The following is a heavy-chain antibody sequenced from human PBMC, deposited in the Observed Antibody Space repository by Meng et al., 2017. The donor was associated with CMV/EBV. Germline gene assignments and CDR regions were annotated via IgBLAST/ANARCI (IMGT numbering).Heavy chain of an antibody. CDR2: MNPNSGNT. J-gene: IGHJ5*02. Sequence: ASVKVSCKASGYTFTSYDINWVRQATGQGLEWMGWMNPNSGNTGYAQKFQGRVTITRNTSISTAYMELSSLGSEDTAVYYCARGSYYDFWSGPRRFDPWGQGTLVTVSS. V-gene: IGHV1-8*03. CDR3: ARGSYYDFWSGPRRFDP. D-gene: IGHD3-3*01. CDR1: GYTFTSYD.